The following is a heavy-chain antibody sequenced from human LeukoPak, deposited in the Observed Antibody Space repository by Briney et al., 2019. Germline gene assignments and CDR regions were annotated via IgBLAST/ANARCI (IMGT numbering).Heavy chain of an antibody. D-gene: IGHD3-22*01. CDR1: GFTFSSFE. V-gene: IGHV3-48*03. CDR3: ARGADTSGYWGYFFDS. CDR2: ISRSGRTT. J-gene: IGHJ4*02. Sequence: AGGSLRLSCAASGFTFSSFEMNWVRQTPGKGLEWVSYISRSGRTTYYATSVKGRFTISRDNAQSSLYLQMDSLRAEDTAVYYCARGADTSGYWGYFFDSWGQGTLVTVSS.